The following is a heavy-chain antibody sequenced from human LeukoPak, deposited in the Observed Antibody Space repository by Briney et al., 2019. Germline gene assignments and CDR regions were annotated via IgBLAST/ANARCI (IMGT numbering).Heavy chain of an antibody. CDR1: GFTFTRFW. D-gene: IGHD2-2*01. J-gene: IGHJ5*02. CDR2: INPDGTKT. Sequence: GGSLRLSCAASGFTFTRFWLTWVRQSPGKGLEWVANINPDGTKTTYVDSVEGRFSISRDNAKNSVFLLMTSLRAEDTAMYYCATAPASVDSSWGQGTLVAVSS. CDR3: ATAPASVDSS. V-gene: IGHV3-7*01.